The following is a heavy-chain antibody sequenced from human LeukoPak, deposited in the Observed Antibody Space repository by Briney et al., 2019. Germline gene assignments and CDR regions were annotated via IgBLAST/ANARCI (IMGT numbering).Heavy chain of an antibody. Sequence: PSETLSLTCTVSGGSISSHYWSWIRQPPGKGLEWLGYIYYSGSTNYNPSLKSRVTISVDTSKNQFSLKLSSVTAADTAVYYCARAWLGYSGYEGYFDYWGQGTLVTVSS. D-gene: IGHD5-12*01. CDR1: GGSISSHY. CDR3: ARAWLGYSGYEGYFDY. CDR2: IYYSGST. V-gene: IGHV4-59*11. J-gene: IGHJ4*02.